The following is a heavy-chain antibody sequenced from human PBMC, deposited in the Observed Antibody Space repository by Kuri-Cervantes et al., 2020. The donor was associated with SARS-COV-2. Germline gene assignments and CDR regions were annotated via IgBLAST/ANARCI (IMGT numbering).Heavy chain of an antibody. V-gene: IGHV1-69*06. D-gene: IGHD1-26*01. J-gene: IGHJ6*02. Sequence: SVKVSCKASGGTFSSYAISWVRQAPGQGLEWMGGIIPIFSTANYAQKFQGRVTITADKSTSTAYMELSRLRSDDTAVYYCAREGSETGAVGMDVWGQGTTVTVSS. CDR1: GGTFSSYA. CDR3: AREGSETGAVGMDV. CDR2: IIPIFSTA.